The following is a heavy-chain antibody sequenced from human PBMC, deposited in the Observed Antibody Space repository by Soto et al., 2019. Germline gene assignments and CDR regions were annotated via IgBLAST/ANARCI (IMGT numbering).Heavy chain of an antibody. CDR1: GFTFSSYA. Sequence: GESLKISCAASGFTFSSYAMHWVRQAPGKGLEWVAVISYDGSNKYYADSVKGRFTISRDNSKNTLYLQMNSLRAEDTAVYYCARAILGYLWGVHFDYWGQGTLVTVSS. CDR3: ARAILGYLWGVHFDY. J-gene: IGHJ4*02. D-gene: IGHD2-21*01. V-gene: IGHV3-30-3*01. CDR2: ISYDGSNK.